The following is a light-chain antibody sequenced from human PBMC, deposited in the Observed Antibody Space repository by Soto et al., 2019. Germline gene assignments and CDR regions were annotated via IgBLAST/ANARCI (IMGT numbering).Light chain of an antibody. CDR3: SSYTSSTTVV. J-gene: IGLJ2*01. Sequence: QSALTQPPSVSGSPGQSVTISCTGTSSDVGSYNRVSWSQQPPGTAPKLMIYEVSNRPSGVPDRFTGSKSGNTASLTISGLQAEDDAEYDCSSYTSSTTVVFGGGTKVTVL. CDR2: EVS. CDR1: SSDVGSYNR. V-gene: IGLV2-18*02.